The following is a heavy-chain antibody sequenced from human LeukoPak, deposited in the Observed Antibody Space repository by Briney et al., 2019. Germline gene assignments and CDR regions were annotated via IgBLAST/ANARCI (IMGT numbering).Heavy chain of an antibody. CDR2: IWYDGSNK. D-gene: IGHD3-16*01. CDR3: ARGAGVGSYVPFDL. CDR1: GFTFNSYG. J-gene: IGHJ4*02. V-gene: IGHV3-33*01. Sequence: GGSLRLSCAASGFTFNSYGMHWVRQAPGKGLEWVAVIWYDGSNKYYADSVKGRFTISGDNSKNTLYLQMNSLRAEDTAVYYCARGAGVGSYVPFDLWGQGTRVTVSS.